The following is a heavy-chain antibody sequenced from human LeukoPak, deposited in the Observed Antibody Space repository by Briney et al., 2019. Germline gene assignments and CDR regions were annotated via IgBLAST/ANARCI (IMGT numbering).Heavy chain of an antibody. J-gene: IGHJ6*03. CDR3: AREAGGYGSGSYGYYYYMDV. V-gene: IGHV4-4*07. CDR1: GGSISSYY. Sequence: SETLSLTCTVSGGSISSYYWSWIRQPAGKGLEWIGRIYTSGSTNYNPSLKSRVTMSVDTSKNQFSLKLSSVTAADTAVYYCAREAGGYGSGSYGYYYYMDVWGKGTTVTVSS. CDR2: IYTSGST. D-gene: IGHD3-10*01.